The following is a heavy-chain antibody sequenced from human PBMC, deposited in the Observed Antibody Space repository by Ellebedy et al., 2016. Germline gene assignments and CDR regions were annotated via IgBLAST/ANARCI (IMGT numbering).Heavy chain of an antibody. CDR1: GGTFSSYA. D-gene: IGHD5-18*01. J-gene: IGHJ2*01. Sequence: ASVKVSCKASGGTFSSYAISWVRQAPGQGLEWMGGIIPIFGTANYAQKFQGRVTITADESTSTAYMELSSLRSEDTAVYYCARAEDTAMVRGNWYFDLWGRGTLVTVSS. V-gene: IGHV1-69*13. CDR2: IIPIFGTA. CDR3: ARAEDTAMVRGNWYFDL.